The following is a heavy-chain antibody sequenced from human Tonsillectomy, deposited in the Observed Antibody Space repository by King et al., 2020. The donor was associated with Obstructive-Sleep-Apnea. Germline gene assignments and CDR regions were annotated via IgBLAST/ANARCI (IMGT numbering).Heavy chain of an antibody. J-gene: IGHJ4*02. CDR1: GFTFSTYR. D-gene: IGHD2-2*01. CDR2: ISSGSSFI. CDR3: AREGSTSFDY. Sequence: VQLVESGGGLVKPGGSLRLSCAASGFTFSTYRMNWVRQDPGKGLEWVSSISSGSSFIYYEDSVEGRFTFSRDNAKNSLYLQLNSLRAEDTAVYYCAREGSTSFDYWGQGTLVTVSS. V-gene: IGHV3-21*01.